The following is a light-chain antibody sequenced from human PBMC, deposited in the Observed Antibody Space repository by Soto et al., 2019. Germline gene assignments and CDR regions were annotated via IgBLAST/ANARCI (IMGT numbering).Light chain of an antibody. V-gene: IGKV3-11*01. Sequence: DIVLTQSPATLSLSPGERATLSCRASQSVSHYLAWYQQRPGQAPRLLIYDASSRAPGIPARFSGSGSGTDFTLTISSLGPEDFAVYYCQQCNNWPPITFGQGTRLEIK. CDR1: QSVSHY. CDR2: DAS. CDR3: QQCNNWPPIT. J-gene: IGKJ5*01.